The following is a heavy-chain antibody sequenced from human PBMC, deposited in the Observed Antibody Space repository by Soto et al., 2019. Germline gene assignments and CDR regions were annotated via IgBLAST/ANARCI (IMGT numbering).Heavy chain of an antibody. J-gene: IGHJ4*02. Sequence: QVQLQESGPGLVKPSQTLSLICTVSGGSISSADSHWSWIRQPPGTGLEWIGYISYRGSTSYTPSLKSRVPISLDTSKNQFSPSLNSVTVADTAVYYCVRVTTETSEYDYWGQGTLVTVSS. V-gene: IGHV4-30-4*01. D-gene: IGHD1-1*01. CDR1: GGSISSADSH. CDR3: VRVTTETSEYDY. CDR2: ISYRGST.